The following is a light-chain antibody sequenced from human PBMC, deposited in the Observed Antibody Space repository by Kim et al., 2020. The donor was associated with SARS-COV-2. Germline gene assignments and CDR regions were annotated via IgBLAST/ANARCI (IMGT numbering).Light chain of an antibody. V-gene: IGKV3-20*01. J-gene: IGKJ2*01. Sequence: LSPGESATLSCRASQSVTSSYLAWFQQKPGQAPRLLIYGASSRATGIPDRFSGSGSGTDFTLTIGRLEPEDFAVYYCQQYGTSPYTFGQGTKLEIK. CDR1: QSVTSSY. CDR3: QQYGTSPYT. CDR2: GAS.